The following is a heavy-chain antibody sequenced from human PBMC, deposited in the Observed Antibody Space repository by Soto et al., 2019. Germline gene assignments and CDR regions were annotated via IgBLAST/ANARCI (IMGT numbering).Heavy chain of an antibody. J-gene: IGHJ4*02. CDR3: ARGLYDRRLYYYS. V-gene: IGHV4-30-4*02. CDR1: GGSISSGDYY. Sequence: PSETLSLTCTVSGGSISSGDYYWSWIRQPPGKGLEWIGYIYDRGSTYYNPSLKSRVTISEDTSKNQFSLKLSSVTAADTAVYYCARGLYDRRLYYYSWGQGTLVTVSS. CDR2: IYDRGST. D-gene: IGHD3-22*01.